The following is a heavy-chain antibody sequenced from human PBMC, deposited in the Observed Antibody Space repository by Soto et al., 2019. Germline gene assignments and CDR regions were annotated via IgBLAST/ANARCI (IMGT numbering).Heavy chain of an antibody. Sequence: PSETLSLTCAVYGGSFSGYYWSWIRQPPGKGLEWIGEINNGGSSNYNPSPKSRGSMSVGTSNNQFSLKLTSVTAADTAVYYCARGRGDGYNQNWYFDLWGRGTLVTVSS. CDR1: GGSFSGYY. J-gene: IGHJ2*01. CDR2: INNGGSS. D-gene: IGHD3-10*01. CDR3: ARGRGDGYNQNWYFDL. V-gene: IGHV4-34*01.